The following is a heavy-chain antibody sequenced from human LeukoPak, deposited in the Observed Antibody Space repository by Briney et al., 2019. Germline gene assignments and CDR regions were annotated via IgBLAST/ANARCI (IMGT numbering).Heavy chain of an antibody. V-gene: IGHV1-3*01. Sequence: ASVKVSCKASGYIFTSYAMHWVRQAPGQRLEWMGWINAGNGNTKYSQKFQGRVTITRDTSASTVYMELSSLRSEDTAVYYCARDYWDLITMVRGPLDYWGQGTLVTVSS. CDR2: INAGNGNT. CDR3: ARDYWDLITMVRGPLDY. CDR1: GYIFTSYA. J-gene: IGHJ4*02. D-gene: IGHD3-10*01.